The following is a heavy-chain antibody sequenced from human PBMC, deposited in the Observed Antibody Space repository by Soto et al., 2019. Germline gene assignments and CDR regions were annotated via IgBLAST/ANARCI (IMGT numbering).Heavy chain of an antibody. J-gene: IGHJ6*02. D-gene: IGHD2-21*01. CDR1: GYTFTSYD. V-gene: IGHV1-8*01. CDR3: ARGLKVNSQYYYYYGMDV. Sequence: QVQLVQSGAEVKKPGASVKVSCKASGYTFTSYDITWVRQATGQGLEWMGWMHHNSGNTGYAQKFQGRVTMTRNTSISTAYMGLSSLRSDDTAVYYCARGLKVNSQYYYYYGMDVWGQGTTVTVSS. CDR2: MHHNSGNT.